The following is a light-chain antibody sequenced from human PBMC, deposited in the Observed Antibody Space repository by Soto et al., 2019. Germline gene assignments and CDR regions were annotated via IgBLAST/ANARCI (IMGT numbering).Light chain of an antibody. CDR3: SSYTVTNTLVL. J-gene: IGLJ2*01. V-gene: IGLV2-14*03. CDR2: DVT. Sequence: SALTQPASVSGSPGQSITISCTGTSSDVGGHDHVSWYQQHPGKAPKLMIYDVTYRPSGVSSRFSGSKSGHTASLTISGLQAEDEANYYCSSYTVTNTLVLFGAGTKLTVL. CDR1: SSDVGGHDH.